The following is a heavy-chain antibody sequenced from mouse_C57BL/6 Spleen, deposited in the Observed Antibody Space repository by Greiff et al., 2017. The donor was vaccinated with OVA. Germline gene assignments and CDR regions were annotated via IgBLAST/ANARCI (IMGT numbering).Heavy chain of an antibody. CDR2: IDPETGGT. J-gene: IGHJ3*01. D-gene: IGHD1-1*01. V-gene: IGHV1-15*01. CDR1: GYTFTDYE. Sequence: LVESGAELVRPGASVTLSCKASGYTFTDYEMHWVKQTPVHGLEWIGAIDPETGGTAYNQKFKGKAILTADKSSSTAYMELRSLTSEDSAVYYCTVYYGSPFAYWGQGTLVTVSA. CDR3: TVYYGSPFAY.